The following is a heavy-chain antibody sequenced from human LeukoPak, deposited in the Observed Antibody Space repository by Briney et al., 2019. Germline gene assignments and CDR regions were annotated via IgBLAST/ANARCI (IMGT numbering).Heavy chain of an antibody. CDR3: ARDSRRDYGDYAFFDY. Sequence: GGSLRLSCAASGFTFSSYSMNWVRQAPGKGLEWVSSISSSSSYIYYADSVKGRFTISRDNAKNSPYLQMNSLRAEDTAVYYCARDSRRDYGDYAFFDYWGQGTLVTVSS. J-gene: IGHJ4*02. V-gene: IGHV3-21*01. CDR1: GFTFSSYS. D-gene: IGHD4-17*01. CDR2: ISSSSSYI.